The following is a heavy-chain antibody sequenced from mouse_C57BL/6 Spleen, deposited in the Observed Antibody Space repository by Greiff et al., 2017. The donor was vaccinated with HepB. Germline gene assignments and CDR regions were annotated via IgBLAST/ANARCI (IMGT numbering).Heavy chain of an antibody. CDR1: GYTFTSYT. CDR3: ARGLFAY. Sequence: QVHVKQSGAELARPGASVKMSCKASGYTFTSYTMHWVKQRPGQGLEWIGYINPSSGYTKYNQKFKDKATLTADKSSSTAYMQLSSLTSEDSAVYYCARGLFAYWGQGTLVTVSA. J-gene: IGHJ3*01. V-gene: IGHV1-4*01. CDR2: INPSSGYT.